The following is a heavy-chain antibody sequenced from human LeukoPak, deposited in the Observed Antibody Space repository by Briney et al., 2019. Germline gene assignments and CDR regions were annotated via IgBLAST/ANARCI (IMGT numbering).Heavy chain of an antibody. CDR3: AMQDYYGSGRDRYFDY. Sequence: SVKVSCKASGGTFSSYVISWVRQAPGQGLEWMGRIIPILGIANYAQKFQGRVTITADKSTSTAYMELSSLRSEDTAVYYCAMQDYYGSGRDRYFDYWGQGTLVTVSS. D-gene: IGHD3-10*01. V-gene: IGHV1-69*04. J-gene: IGHJ4*02. CDR1: GGTFSSYV. CDR2: IIPILGIA.